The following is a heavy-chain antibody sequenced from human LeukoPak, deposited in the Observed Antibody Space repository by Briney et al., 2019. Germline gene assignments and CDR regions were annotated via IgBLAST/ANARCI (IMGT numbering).Heavy chain of an antibody. CDR3: ARETSKFVSYYDYYMDV. Sequence: SETLSLTCTVSGGSISSYYWSWIRQPPGKGLEWMGYIHFSGSTNYNPSLKSRVSISVATSKNQFSLKLTSVTAADTAVYYCARETSKFVSYYDYYMDVWGKGTTVTVSS. CDR1: GGSISSYY. CDR2: IHFSGST. V-gene: IGHV4-59*01. J-gene: IGHJ6*03. D-gene: IGHD4-11*01.